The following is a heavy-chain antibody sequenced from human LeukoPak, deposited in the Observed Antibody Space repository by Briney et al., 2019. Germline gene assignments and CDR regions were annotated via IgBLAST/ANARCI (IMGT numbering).Heavy chain of an antibody. CDR2: INPNSGGP. CDR1: GYTFTVYY. CDR3: ARSLPKIVATTDYYYYYMDV. J-gene: IGHJ6*03. D-gene: IGHD5-12*01. Sequence: ASVKVSCKASGYTFTVYYMHWVRQAPGQGLGWMGWINPNSGGPNCAQKFQGRATTTRDMAISTAYMQLSRLRSDDTAVYYFARSLPKIVATTDYYYYYMDVWGKGTTVTVSS. V-gene: IGHV1-2*02.